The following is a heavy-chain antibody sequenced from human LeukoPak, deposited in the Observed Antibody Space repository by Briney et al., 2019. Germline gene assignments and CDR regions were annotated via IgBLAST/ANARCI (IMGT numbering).Heavy chain of an antibody. V-gene: IGHV3-30-3*01. CDR1: GFTFSSYA. CDR3: ARECPLVGGWPINAFDI. D-gene: IGHD6-19*01. CDR2: ISYDGSNK. Sequence: GGSLRLSCAASGFTFSSYAMHWVRQAPGKGLEWVAVISYDGSNKYYADSVKGRFTISRDNSKNTLYLQMNSLRAEDTAVYYCARECPLVGGWPINAFDIWGQGTMVTVSS. J-gene: IGHJ3*02.